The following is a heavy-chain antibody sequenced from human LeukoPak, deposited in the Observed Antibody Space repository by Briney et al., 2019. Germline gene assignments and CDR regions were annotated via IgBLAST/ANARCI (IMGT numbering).Heavy chain of an antibody. CDR3: TSSYMKGGDY. J-gene: IGHJ4*02. CDR2: IRSRPNNYAT. D-gene: IGHD2-15*01. V-gene: IGHV3-73*01. Sequence: GGSLRLSCAASGFTFSGSAMHWVRQASGKGLEWVGRIRSRPNNYATAYAASVKGRFTISRDDSKNTAYLQINSLKTEDTAVYYCTSSYMKGGDYWGQGTLVTVSS. CDR1: GFTFSGSA.